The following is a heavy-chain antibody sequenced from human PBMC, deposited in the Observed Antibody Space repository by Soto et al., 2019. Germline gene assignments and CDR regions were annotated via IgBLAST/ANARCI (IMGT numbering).Heavy chain of an antibody. CDR2: ISYDGTNK. D-gene: IGHD4-17*01. J-gene: IGHJ6*02. CDR3: AKDLQSYGDYDYYCYGMDV. Sequence: QVQLGESGGGEVQPGRSLTISCAASGFTFSTYGIHWGRQTPGKGLEWVAVISYDGTNKFYSDSVKGRFTISRDNFKNTLTLQMNSLRADDTAVYSCAKDLQSYGDYDYYCYGMDVWGLGTRVTVSS. CDR1: GFTFSTYG. V-gene: IGHV3-30*18.